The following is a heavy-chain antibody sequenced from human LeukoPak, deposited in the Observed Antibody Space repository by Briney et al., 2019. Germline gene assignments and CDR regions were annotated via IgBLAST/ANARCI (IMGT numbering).Heavy chain of an antibody. J-gene: IGHJ5*02. CDR1: GGSSSSGDYF. CDR3: ARAGIGIEVAGTIHNWFDP. D-gene: IGHD6-19*01. CDR2: IYYSGGT. Sequence: PSQTLSLTCTVSGGSSSSGDYFWNWIRQTPGKGLEWIGYIYYSGGTYYNPSLRSRVSISGDTSKNQFSLKLTSVTAADTAVYYCARAGIGIEVAGTIHNWFDPWGQGTQVTVSS. V-gene: IGHV4-30-4*08.